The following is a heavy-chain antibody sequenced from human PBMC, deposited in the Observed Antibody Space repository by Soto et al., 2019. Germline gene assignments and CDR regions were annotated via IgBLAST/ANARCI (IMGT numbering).Heavy chain of an antibody. CDR2: INPSGGST. V-gene: IGHV1-46*01. J-gene: IGHJ4*02. CDR3: ARATVKYYSDSSGYYPTFGY. Sequence: ASVKVSCKASGYTFTSYYMHWVRQAPGQGLEWMGIINPSGGSTSYAQKFQGRVTMTRDTSTSTVYMELSSLRSEDTAVYYCARATVKYYSDSSGYYPTFGYWGQGTLVSVSS. D-gene: IGHD3-22*01. CDR1: GYTFTSYY.